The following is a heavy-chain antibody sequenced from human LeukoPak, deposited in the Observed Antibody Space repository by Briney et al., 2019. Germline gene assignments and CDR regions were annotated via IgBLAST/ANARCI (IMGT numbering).Heavy chain of an antibody. CDR1: GFTFSGSA. CDR3: TRQALYSSGWYTSTY. V-gene: IGHV3-73*01. Sequence: PGGSLRLSCAASGFTFSGSAMHWVRQASGKGLEWVGRIRSKANSYATAYAASVKGRFTISRDDSKNTAYLQMNSLKTEDTAVYYCTRQALYSSGWYTSTYWGQGTLVTVSS. J-gene: IGHJ4*02. CDR2: IRSKANSYAT. D-gene: IGHD6-19*01.